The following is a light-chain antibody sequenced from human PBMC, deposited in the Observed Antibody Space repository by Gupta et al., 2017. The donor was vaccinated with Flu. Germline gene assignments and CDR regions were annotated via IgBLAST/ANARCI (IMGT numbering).Light chain of an antibody. J-gene: IGLJ3*02. Sequence: STSCSGGSSNIGHNYVSWYQHHSRAAPTLLIYENDKRLSCTPDRFSGSKYGASATLNITRLQTGEEADYYCGTWGTTRSTGLFGGGTKLTVL. CDR3: GTWGTTRSTGL. CDR1: SSNIGHNY. CDR2: END. V-gene: IGLV1-51*02.